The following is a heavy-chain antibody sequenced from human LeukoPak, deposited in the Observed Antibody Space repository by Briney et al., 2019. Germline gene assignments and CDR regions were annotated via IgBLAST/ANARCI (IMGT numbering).Heavy chain of an antibody. CDR3: AREEWCSGGSCYSGYYFDL. CDR1: GGSFSGYY. J-gene: IGHJ2*01. D-gene: IGHD2-15*01. V-gene: IGHV4-34*01. Sequence: SETLSLTCAVYGGSFSGYYWSWIRQPPGKGLDWMGEINHSGSTNYNPSLKSRVTISVDTSKNQFSLTLSSVTAADTAVYYCAREEWCSGGSCYSGYYFDLWGRGTLVTVSS. CDR2: INHSGST.